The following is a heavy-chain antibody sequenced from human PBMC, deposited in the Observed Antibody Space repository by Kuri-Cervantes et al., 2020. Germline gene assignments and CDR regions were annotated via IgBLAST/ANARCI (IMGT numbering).Heavy chain of an antibody. CDR2: ISSSSSYI. CDR1: GFTVSSNY. D-gene: IGHD6-19*01. Sequence: GGSLRLSCAASGFTVSSNYMSWVRQAPGKGLEWVSSISSSSSYIYYADSVKGRFTISRDNAKNSLYLQMNSLRAEDTAVYYCARVMQRGWVDYWGQGTLVTVSS. V-gene: IGHV3-21*01. J-gene: IGHJ4*02. CDR3: ARVMQRGWVDY.